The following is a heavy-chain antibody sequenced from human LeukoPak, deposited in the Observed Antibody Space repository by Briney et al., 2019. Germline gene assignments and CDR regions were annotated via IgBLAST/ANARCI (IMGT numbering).Heavy chain of an antibody. CDR1: GYTFTSYY. CDR2: INPSGGST. V-gene: IGHV1-46*01. D-gene: IGHD4-11*01. CDR3: ARVPDYSNYYYYYYMDV. Sequence: ASVKVSCKASGYTFTSYYMHWVRQAPGQGLEWMGIINPSGGSTNYAQKFQGRVTITADESTSTAYMELSSLRSEDTAVYYCARVPDYSNYYYYYYMDVWGKGTTVTVSS. J-gene: IGHJ6*03.